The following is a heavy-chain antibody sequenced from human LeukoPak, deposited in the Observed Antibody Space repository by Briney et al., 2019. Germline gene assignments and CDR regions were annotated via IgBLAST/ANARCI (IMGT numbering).Heavy chain of an antibody. J-gene: IGHJ4*02. CDR2: INSDGSST. Sequence: GGSLRLSCAASGFTFSSYWMHWVRQAPGKGLVWVSRINSDGSSTSYADSVKGRFTISRDNAKNTLYLQMNSLRAEDTAVYYCARGGYSSSWFLFDYWGQGTLVTVSS. D-gene: IGHD6-13*01. V-gene: IGHV3-74*01. CDR3: ARGGYSSSWFLFDY. CDR1: GFTFSSYW.